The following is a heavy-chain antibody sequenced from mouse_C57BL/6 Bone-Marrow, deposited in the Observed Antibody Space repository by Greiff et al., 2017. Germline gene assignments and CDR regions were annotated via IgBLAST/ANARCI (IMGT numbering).Heavy chain of an antibody. CDR3: ARRGNSYAMED. CDR1: GYAFSSYW. Sequence: QVQLQQPGAELVKPGASVKISCKASGYAFSSYWMNWVKQRPGKGLEWIGQIYPGDGDTNYNGKFKGKATLTADKSSSTAYMQLSSLTSEDSAVCVCARRGNSYAMEDWGQGTSVTVSS. V-gene: IGHV1-80*01. CDR2: IYPGDGDT. D-gene: IGHD2-12*01. J-gene: IGHJ4*01.